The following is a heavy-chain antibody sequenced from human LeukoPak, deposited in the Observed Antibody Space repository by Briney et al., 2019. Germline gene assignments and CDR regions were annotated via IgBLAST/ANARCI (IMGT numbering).Heavy chain of an antibody. CDR2: IIPFFGPA. CDR3: ARVPCGDGYNFFRLRKSYYFDY. D-gene: IGHD5-24*01. Sequence: SVKVSCKASGYTFTTYYIHWVRQAPGKGLEWMGGIIPFFGPANYAQKFQGRVTITADKSTSTAYMALSSLRSEDTAVYYCARVPCGDGYNFFRLRKSYYFDYWGQGTLVTVSS. CDR1: GYTFTTYY. J-gene: IGHJ4*02. V-gene: IGHV1-69*06.